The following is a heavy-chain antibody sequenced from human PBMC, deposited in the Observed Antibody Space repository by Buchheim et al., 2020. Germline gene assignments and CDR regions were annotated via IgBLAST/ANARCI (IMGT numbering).Heavy chain of an antibody. D-gene: IGHD1-26*01. CDR1: GFTFNSCA. CDR3: AKGRTGSSNFYALDV. Sequence: EVQLLESGGGLVQPGGSLRLSCAASGFTFNSCAMTWVRQAPGKGLEWVSTISGAGATTYYAGSVRGRFTLARDNSKNTLDLQINRLRGEDTAVYYCAKGRTGSSNFYALDVWGQGTT. CDR2: ISGAGATT. V-gene: IGHV3-23*01. J-gene: IGHJ6*02.